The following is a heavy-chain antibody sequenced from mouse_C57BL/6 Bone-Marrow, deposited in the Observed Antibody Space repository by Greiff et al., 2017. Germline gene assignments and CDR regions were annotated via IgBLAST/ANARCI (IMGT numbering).Heavy chain of an antibody. J-gene: IGHJ2*01. CDR1: GYTFTNYW. CDR2: IYPGGGYT. Sequence: VQVVESGAELVRPGTSVKMSCKASGYTFTNYWIGWAKQRPGHGLEWIGDIYPGGGYTTYNEKFKGKATLTADKSSSTAYMQFSSLTSEDSAIYYCARSKGFDYWGQGTTLTVSS. V-gene: IGHV1-63*01. CDR3: ARSKGFDY.